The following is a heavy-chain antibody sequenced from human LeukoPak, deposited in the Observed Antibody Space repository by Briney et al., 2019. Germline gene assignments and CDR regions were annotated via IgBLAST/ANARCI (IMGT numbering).Heavy chain of an antibody. CDR2: IYSGGST. J-gene: IGHJ1*01. V-gene: IGHV3-66*01. D-gene: IGHD4-23*01. Sequence: PGGSLRLSCAASGFIVSSHYMSWVRQAPGKGLEWDSVIYSGGSTDYADSVKGRFTISRDISKNTVHLQMNSLRAEDTAVYYCARVRVLGTRENLQHWGQATMVTVSS. CDR1: GFIVSSHY. CDR3: ARVRVLGTRENLQH.